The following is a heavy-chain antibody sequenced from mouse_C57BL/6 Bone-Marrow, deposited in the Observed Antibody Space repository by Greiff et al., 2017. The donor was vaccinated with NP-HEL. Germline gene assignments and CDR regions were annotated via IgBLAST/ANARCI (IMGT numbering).Heavy chain of an antibody. D-gene: IGHD2-1*01. V-gene: IGHV1-50*01. CDR2: IDPSDSYT. Sequence: QVQLQQPGAELVKPGASVKLSCKASGYTFTSYWMQWVKQRPGQGLEWIGEIDPSDSYTNYNQKFKGKATLTVDTSSSTAYMQLSSLTSEDSAVYYCARYGNYVRRFAYWGQGTLVTVSA. J-gene: IGHJ3*01. CDR1: GYTFTSYW. CDR3: ARYGNYVRRFAY.